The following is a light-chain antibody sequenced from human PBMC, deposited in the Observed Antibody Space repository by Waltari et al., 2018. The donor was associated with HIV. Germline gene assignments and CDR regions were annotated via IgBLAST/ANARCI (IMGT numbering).Light chain of an antibody. CDR2: DVF. CDR3: SSYTTTNTII. CDR1: RRPLGACAS. V-gene: IGLV2-14*03. Sequence: QSALPHPASVSGPLGRPITISCPGTRRPLGACASFPWYQQHPAKAPPLLFYDVFNRPSGVSHRFSGSKSGNTASLTISGLQAEDEAVYSCSSYTTTNTIIFGGGTKLTVL. J-gene: IGLJ2*01.